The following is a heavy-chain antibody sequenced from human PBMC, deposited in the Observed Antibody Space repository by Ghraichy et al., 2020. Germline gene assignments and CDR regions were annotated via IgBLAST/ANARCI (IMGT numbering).Heavy chain of an antibody. CDR3: ARDQSSYGNYYYGMDV. CDR2: INHSGST. J-gene: IGHJ6*02. D-gene: IGHD5-18*01. CDR1: GGSFSGYY. V-gene: IGHV4-34*01. Sequence: ETLSLTCAVYGGSFSGYYWSWIRQPPGKGLEWIGEINHSGSTNYNPSLKSRVTISVDTSKNQFSLKLSSVTAADTAVYYCARDQSSYGNYYYGMDVWGQGTTVTVSS.